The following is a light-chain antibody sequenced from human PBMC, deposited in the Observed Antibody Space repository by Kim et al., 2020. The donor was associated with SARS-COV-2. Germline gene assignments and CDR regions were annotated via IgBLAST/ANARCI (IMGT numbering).Light chain of an antibody. CDR3: SSFISSSAWV. Sequence: QSALTQPASVSGSPGQSITISCTGTSSDIGGYNFVSLYQQHPGKAPKLVIYVVSKRPSGVSNRFSGSKSGNTASLTISGLQAEDEADYYCSSFISSSAWVFGGGTQLTVL. CDR1: SSDIGGYNF. J-gene: IGLJ3*02. CDR2: VVS. V-gene: IGLV2-14*03.